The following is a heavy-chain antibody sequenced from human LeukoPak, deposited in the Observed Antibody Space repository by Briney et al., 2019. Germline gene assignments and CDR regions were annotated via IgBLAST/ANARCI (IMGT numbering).Heavy chain of an antibody. Sequence: ASVKVSCKASGYTFTSYAMHWVRQAPGQRLEWMGWINAGNGNTKYSQKFQGRVTITRDTSASTAYMELSSLRSEDTAVYYCARGELRRGYYFDYWGQGTLVTVSS. V-gene: IGHV1-3*01. CDR2: INAGNGNT. J-gene: IGHJ4*02. CDR1: GYTFTSYA. D-gene: IGHD5-12*01. CDR3: ARGELRRGYYFDY.